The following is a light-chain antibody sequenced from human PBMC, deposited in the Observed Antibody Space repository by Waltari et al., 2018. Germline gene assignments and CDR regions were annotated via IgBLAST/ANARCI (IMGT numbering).Light chain of an antibody. CDR3: QQYGT. J-gene: IGKJ1*01. Sequence: EIVMTQSPATLSVSPGERATLSCRASQSVSSNLAWYQQKPCQAPRLLIYGASTRATGIPARFRGSGSGTEFTLTISSLQSEDFAVYYCQQYGTFGQGTKVEIK. V-gene: IGKV3-15*01. CDR1: QSVSSN. CDR2: GAS.